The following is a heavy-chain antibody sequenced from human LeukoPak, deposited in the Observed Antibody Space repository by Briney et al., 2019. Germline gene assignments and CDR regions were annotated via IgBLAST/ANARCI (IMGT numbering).Heavy chain of an antibody. V-gene: IGHV3-53*01. Sequence: GGSLRLSCAASGFTFSSYWMHWVRQAPGKGLEWVSVIYNGGSTYYADSVKGRFTISRDNSKNTLYLQMNSLRAEDTAVYYCASVRTYSSSWYKDYYYGMDVWGQGTTVTVSS. D-gene: IGHD6-13*01. J-gene: IGHJ6*02. CDR2: IYNGGST. CDR3: ASVRTYSSSWYKDYYYGMDV. CDR1: GFTFSSYW.